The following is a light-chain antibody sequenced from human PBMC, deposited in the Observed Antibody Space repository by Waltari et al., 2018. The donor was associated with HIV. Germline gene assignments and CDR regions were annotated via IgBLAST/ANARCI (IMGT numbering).Light chain of an antibody. CDR3: MQALEIPLT. CDR1: QSLLHNNGYNY. V-gene: IGKV2-28*01. J-gene: IGKJ4*01. Sequence: DIVMTQPPFFLPVSPGEPASISCRSSQSLLHNNGYNYLNWYMQRPGQSPQLLNYLASHRASGVPDRFSGSGSGTDFTLHIKKVEADDVGLYFCMQALEIPLTFGGGTKVEIK. CDR2: LAS.